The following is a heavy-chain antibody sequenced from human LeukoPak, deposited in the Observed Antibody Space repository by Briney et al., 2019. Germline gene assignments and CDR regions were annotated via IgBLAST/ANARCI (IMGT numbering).Heavy chain of an antibody. Sequence: GGSLRLSCATSGFTFSSYSMNWVRQAPGKGLEWVSSISSSSSYIYYADSVKGRFTISRDNAKNSLYLQMNSLRAEDTALYHCARSLGAVAGTWYFDLWGRGTLVTVSS. CDR3: ARSLGAVAGTWYFDL. CDR1: GFTFSSYS. D-gene: IGHD6-19*01. CDR2: ISSSSSYI. J-gene: IGHJ2*01. V-gene: IGHV3-21*04.